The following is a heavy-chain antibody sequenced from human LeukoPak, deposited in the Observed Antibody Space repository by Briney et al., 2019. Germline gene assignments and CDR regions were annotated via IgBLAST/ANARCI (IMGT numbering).Heavy chain of an antibody. V-gene: IGHV3-23*01. CDR3: AKEGKGCSSTTCYQYFDY. CDR1: GFTFITYA. D-gene: IGHD2-2*01. Sequence: GGSLRLSCAASGFTFITYAMSWVRQAPGKGLEWVSAVSGSGGSTYYADSVKGRFTISRDNSKNTLYLQMNSLRAEDTALYYCAKEGKGCSSTTCYQYFDYWGQEPWSPSPQ. CDR2: VSGSGGST. J-gene: IGHJ4*01.